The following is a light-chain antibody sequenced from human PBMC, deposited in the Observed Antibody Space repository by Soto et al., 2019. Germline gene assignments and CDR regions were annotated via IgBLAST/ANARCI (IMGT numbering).Light chain of an antibody. J-gene: IGLJ2*01. CDR2: DVS. Sequence: QAVVTQPASVSGSPGQSITISCTGTSSDVGAYNSVSWYQQHPGKAPKLMIYDVSTRPSGVSNRFSGSKSGNTASLTISGLQAEDEADYYCSSYTNSGTLGVFGGGTKLTVL. CDR1: SSDVGAYNS. CDR3: SSYTNSGTLGV. V-gene: IGLV2-14*03.